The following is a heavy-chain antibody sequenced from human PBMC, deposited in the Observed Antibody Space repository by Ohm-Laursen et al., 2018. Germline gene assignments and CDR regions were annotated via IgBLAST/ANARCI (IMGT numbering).Heavy chain of an antibody. CDR3: ATYHCGNSAFRD. D-gene: IGHD2/OR15-2a*01. Sequence: SLRLFCAASGFTFSDYYMSWIRQAPGKGLEWVAIIKGDGSETHYVDSVKGRFTISRDNGKNSLYLQMSNLRGEDTAVYYCATYHCGNSAFRDWGQGSLVTVSS. CDR2: IKGDGSET. J-gene: IGHJ4*02. V-gene: IGHV3-7*01. CDR1: GFTFSDYY.